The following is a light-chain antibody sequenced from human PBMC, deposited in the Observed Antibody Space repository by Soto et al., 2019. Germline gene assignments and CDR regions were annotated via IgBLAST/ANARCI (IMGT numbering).Light chain of an antibody. CDR3: QQYGSSPGFT. Sequence: EIVLTQSPGTLSLSPGERATLSCRASQSVSSNLAWYQQKPGQAPRLLIYGASTRATGIPDRFSGSGSGTDFTLTISRLEPEDYAVYYCQQYGSSPGFTFGGGTKVDIK. J-gene: IGKJ4*01. V-gene: IGKV3-20*01. CDR2: GAS. CDR1: QSVSSN.